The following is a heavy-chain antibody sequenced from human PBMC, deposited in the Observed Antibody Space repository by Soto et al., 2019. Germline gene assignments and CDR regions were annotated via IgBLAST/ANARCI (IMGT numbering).Heavy chain of an antibody. CDR3: SRDADGAFDI. CDR1: GFTVSNNY. CDR2: IYRGGTT. V-gene: IGHV3-66*01. Sequence: EVQLVESGGGLVQPGGSLRLSCAASGFTVSNNYMSWVRQAPGKGLEWVSIIYRGGTTYYADPVKGRFTISRDNSKNTLYIQMNSLRAEDTAVYYCSRDADGAFDIWGRGTMVIVSS. J-gene: IGHJ3*02.